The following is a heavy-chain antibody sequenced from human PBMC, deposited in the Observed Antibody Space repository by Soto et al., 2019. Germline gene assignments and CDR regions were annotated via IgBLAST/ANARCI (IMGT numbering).Heavy chain of an antibody. CDR2: ITFSGNTV. J-gene: IGHJ6*02. V-gene: IGHV3-11*01. Sequence: GGSLRLSCAASGFTFSDSYMSWIRQAPGRGLEWISYITFSGNTVYYADSLKGRFTISRDNAKNSLYLQMNRLRAEDTAVYYCARVSWREKYGMDVWGQGTTVTVSS. CDR3: ARVSWREKYGMDV. CDR1: GFTFSDSY.